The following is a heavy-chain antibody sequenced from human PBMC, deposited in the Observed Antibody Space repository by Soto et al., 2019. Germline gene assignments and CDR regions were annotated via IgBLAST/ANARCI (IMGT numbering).Heavy chain of an antibody. CDR3: ARGFLYDFWSGYYAFDY. D-gene: IGHD3-3*01. Sequence: SETLSLTCTVSGGSISSYYWSWIRQPPGKGLEWIGYIYYSGSTNYNPSLKSRVTISVDTSKNQFSLKLSSVTAADMAVYYCARGFLYDFWSGYYAFDYWGQGTLVTVSS. CDR1: GGSISSYY. J-gene: IGHJ4*02. V-gene: IGHV4-59*01. CDR2: IYYSGST.